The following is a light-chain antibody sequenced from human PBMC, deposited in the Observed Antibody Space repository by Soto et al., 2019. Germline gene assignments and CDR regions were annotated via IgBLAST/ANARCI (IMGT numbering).Light chain of an antibody. V-gene: IGKV3-20*01. CDR3: HQYATSPQT. CDR1: QSVPKNY. Sequence: EIVLTQSPGTLSLSPGERATLSCRASQSVPKNYLAWYQQKPGQAPRLLIYGPSSRATGIPDRFSGSGSRTDFTLSISRLEPEDFAVYYCHQYATSPQTFGQGTKVEIK. J-gene: IGKJ1*01. CDR2: GPS.